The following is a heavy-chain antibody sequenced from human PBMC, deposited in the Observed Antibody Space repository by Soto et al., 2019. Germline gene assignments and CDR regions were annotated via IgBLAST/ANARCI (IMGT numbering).Heavy chain of an antibody. J-gene: IGHJ4*02. D-gene: IGHD1-7*01. CDR1: GGSISSYY. CDR3: ARTPGANFDY. CDR2: IYYSGST. V-gene: IGHV4-59*01. Sequence: QVQLQESGPGLVKPSETLSLTCTVSGGSISSYYWSWIRQPPGKGLEWIGYIYYSGSTNYNPSLKXXVXIXVDTSKNQFSLKLSSVTAADTAVYYCARTPGANFDYWGQGTLVTVSS.